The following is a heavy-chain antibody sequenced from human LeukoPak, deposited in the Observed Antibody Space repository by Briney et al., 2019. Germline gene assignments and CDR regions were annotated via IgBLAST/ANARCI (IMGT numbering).Heavy chain of an antibody. CDR1: GFTFSSYG. J-gene: IGHJ5*02. Sequence: GGSLRLSCAASGFTFSSYGMHWVRQAPGKGLEWVAVISYDGSNKYYADSVKGRFTISRDNSKNTLYLQMNSLRAEDTAVYYCAKAVGATVNNWFDPWGQGTLVTVSS. CDR2: ISYDGSNK. D-gene: IGHD1-26*01. V-gene: IGHV3-30*18. CDR3: AKAVGATVNNWFDP.